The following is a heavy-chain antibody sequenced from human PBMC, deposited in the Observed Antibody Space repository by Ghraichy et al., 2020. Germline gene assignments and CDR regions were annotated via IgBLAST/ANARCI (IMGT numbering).Heavy chain of an antibody. CDR2: IKQDGSEK. V-gene: IGHV3-7*03. Sequence: GGSLRLSCAASGFTFSSYWMSWVRQVPGKGLEWVGNIKQDGSEKFYVESEKGRFTISRDNAKDSLYLQMKSLRAEDTAVYYCARGDYYDSRGYYHDAFDIWGQGTMVTVSS. CDR3: ARGDYYDSRGYYHDAFDI. J-gene: IGHJ3*02. CDR1: GFTFSSYW. D-gene: IGHD3-22*01.